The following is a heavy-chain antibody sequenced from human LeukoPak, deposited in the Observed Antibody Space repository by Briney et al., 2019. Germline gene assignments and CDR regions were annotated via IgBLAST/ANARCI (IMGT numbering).Heavy chain of an antibody. CDR3: VKDGGAGYYGSGSYYNYYYYYGMDV. J-gene: IGHJ6*04. V-gene: IGHV3-64D*06. Sequence: GGSLRLSRSASGFTFSSYAMHWVRQAPGKGLEYVSAISSNGGSTYYADSVKGRFTISRDNSKNTLYLQMSSLRAEDTAVYYCVKDGGAGYYGSGSYYNYYYYYGMDVWGKGTTVTVSS. CDR2: ISSNGGST. CDR1: GFTFSSYA. D-gene: IGHD3-10*01.